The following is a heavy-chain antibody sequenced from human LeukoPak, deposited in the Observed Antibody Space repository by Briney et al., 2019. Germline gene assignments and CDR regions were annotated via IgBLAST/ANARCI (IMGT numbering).Heavy chain of an antibody. CDR2: TYYRSKWYN. J-gene: IGHJ4*02. D-gene: IGHD6-19*01. CDR3: ARDFGTTGWHTFDY. V-gene: IGHV6-1*01. CDR1: GDSVSSKNGA. Sequence: SQTLSLTCVVSGDSVSSKNGAWNWIRQSPSRGLEWLGRTYYRSKWYNDYAESMEGRMTISQDTSKNQYSLHLNTVTPDDTAVYYCARDFGTTGWHTFDYWGQGTLVTVSS.